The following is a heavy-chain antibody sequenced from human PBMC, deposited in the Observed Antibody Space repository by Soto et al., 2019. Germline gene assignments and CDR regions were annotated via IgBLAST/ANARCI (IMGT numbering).Heavy chain of an antibody. CDR2: MNPKSGDT. CDR1: GYTLSSYD. V-gene: IGHV1-8*01. Sequence: QVQLVQSGAEVKKPGASVKVSCKASGYTLSSYDINWVRQATGQGLEWMGWMNPKSGDTGYAQKFQGRVTMTRNTSISTAYMELSSLTCDDTAVYYCARGDWDSSGGFAPWGQGTLVTVSS. CDR3: ARGDWDSSGGFAP. D-gene: IGHD6-25*01. J-gene: IGHJ5*02.